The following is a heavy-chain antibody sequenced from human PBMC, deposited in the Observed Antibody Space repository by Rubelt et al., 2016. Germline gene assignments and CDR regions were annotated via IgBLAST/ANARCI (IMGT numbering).Heavy chain of an antibody. D-gene: IGHD6-13*01. J-gene: IGHJ4*02. CDR2: INHDESI. V-gene: IGHV4-34*01. CDR1: GGSFSDYY. CDR3: AKGRGSRERLVHFDP. Sequence: QVQLQQWGAGLLKPSETLSLTCAVYGGSFSDYYWSWIRQPPGKGLEWIAEINHDESITYNPSLKSRLTMSLDTSKNHFSLGLSCLTAGATAMCVCAKGRGSRERLVHFDPWGQGIQVIVSS.